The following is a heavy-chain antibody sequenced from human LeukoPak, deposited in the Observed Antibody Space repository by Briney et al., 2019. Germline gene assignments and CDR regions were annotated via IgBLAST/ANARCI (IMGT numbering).Heavy chain of an antibody. CDR3: ARDDILTGSFDF. CDR2: IHYSGTT. D-gene: IGHD3-9*01. V-gene: IGHV4-39*02. CDR1: GGSISNSDYY. Sequence: SETLSLTCTVSGGSISNSDYYWDWIRQPPGKGLECIGNIHYSGTTNYNPSLKSRVTISVDTSKNQFSLRLTSVAAADTAVYYCARDDILTGSFDFWGQGTLVTVSS. J-gene: IGHJ4*02.